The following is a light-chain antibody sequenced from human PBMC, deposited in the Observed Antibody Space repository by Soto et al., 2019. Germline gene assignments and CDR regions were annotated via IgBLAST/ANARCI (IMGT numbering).Light chain of an antibody. CDR2: LGS. CDR1: QSLLHRNGSNY. Sequence: DIVMTQSPLSLPVTPGEPASISCRSSQSLLHRNGSNYLDWYLQNPGQSPQLLIYLGSNRASGVPDRFSGSGSGTDFTLKISRVEAEDVGVYYCMQTLQSWTFGQGTKVEIK. J-gene: IGKJ1*01. V-gene: IGKV2-28*01. CDR3: MQTLQSWT.